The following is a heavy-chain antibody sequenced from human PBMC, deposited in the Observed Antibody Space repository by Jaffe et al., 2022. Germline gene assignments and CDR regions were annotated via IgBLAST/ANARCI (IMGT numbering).Heavy chain of an antibody. D-gene: IGHD3-3*01. Sequence: QVQLVQSGAEVKKPGASVKVSCKASGYTFTSYAMHWVRQAPGQRLEWMGWINAGNGNTKYSQKFQGRVTITRDTSASTAYMELSSLRSEDTAVYYCARDYDFWSGYYRLNWFDPWGQGTLVTVSS. CDR3: ARDYDFWSGYYRLNWFDP. CDR1: GYTFTSYA. J-gene: IGHJ5*02. V-gene: IGHV1-3*01. CDR2: INAGNGNT.